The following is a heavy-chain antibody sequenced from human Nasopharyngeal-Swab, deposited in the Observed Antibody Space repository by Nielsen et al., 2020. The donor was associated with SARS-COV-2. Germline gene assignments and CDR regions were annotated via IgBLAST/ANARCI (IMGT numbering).Heavy chain of an antibody. V-gene: IGHV4-34*01. D-gene: IGHD1-26*01. CDR3: ARVSWEGSYYYYYMDV. CDR2: INHSGST. J-gene: IGHJ6*03. Sequence: RQAPGKGLEWIGEINHSGSTNYNPSLKSRVTISVDTSKNQFSLKLSSVTTADTAVYYCARVSWEGSYYYYYMDVWGKGTTVTVSS.